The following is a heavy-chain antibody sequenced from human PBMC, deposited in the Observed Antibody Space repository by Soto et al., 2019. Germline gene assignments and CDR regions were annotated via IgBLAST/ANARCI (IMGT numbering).Heavy chain of an antibody. CDR3: AHVYWVAAGIRYYFDY. Sequence: QITLKESGPTLVKPTQTLTLTGTFSGFSLTTDALGVGWILQPPGKALEWLALIYWDDDKRYSPGKKSRLTITKDASRNQVVLTLTNMDPADTATYYCAHVYWVAAGIRYYFDYWGQGTLVTVSS. V-gene: IGHV2-5*02. CDR1: GFSLTTDALG. CDR2: IYWDDDK. J-gene: IGHJ4*02. D-gene: IGHD1-1*01.